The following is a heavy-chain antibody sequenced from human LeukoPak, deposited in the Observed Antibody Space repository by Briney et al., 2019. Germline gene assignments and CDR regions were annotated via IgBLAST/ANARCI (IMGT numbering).Heavy chain of an antibody. D-gene: IGHD3-10*01. V-gene: IGHV3-23*01. CDR3: AKDRDVWVGELCPFDY. CDR2: ISGRGGDYT. Sequence: PGGSLRLSCAASGFTFSNAWMSWVRQAPGKGLEWVSSISGRGGDYTDYADSVKGRFTISRDNSKNTLSLQMNSLRAEDTAVYYCAKDRDVWVGELCPFDYWGHGTLVTVSS. CDR1: GFTFSNAW. J-gene: IGHJ4*01.